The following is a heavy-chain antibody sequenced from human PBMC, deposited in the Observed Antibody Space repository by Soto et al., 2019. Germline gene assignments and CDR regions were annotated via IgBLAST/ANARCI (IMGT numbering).Heavy chain of an antibody. D-gene: IGHD2-2*01. CDR3: ARDPSLVVPAATGGDFDY. V-gene: IGHV3-21*01. CDR1: GFTFSSYS. J-gene: IGHJ4*02. CDR2: ISSSSSYI. Sequence: GGSLRLSCAASGFTFSSYSMNWVRQAPGKGLEWVSSISSSSSYIYYADSVKGRFTISRDNAKNSLYLQMNSLRAEDTAVYYCARDPSLVVPAATGGDFDYWGQGTLVTVSS.